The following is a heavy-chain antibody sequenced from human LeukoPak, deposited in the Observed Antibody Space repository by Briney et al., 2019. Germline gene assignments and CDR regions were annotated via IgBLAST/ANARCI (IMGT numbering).Heavy chain of an antibody. CDR3: ARLDGYCSGGSCYSDIDYYYGMDV. D-gene: IGHD2-15*01. Sequence: SETLSLTCTVSGDPISANTYYWAWIRQPPGKGLEWIGYIYYSGSTNYNPFLKSRVTISVDTSKNQFSLKLSSVTAADTAVYYCARLDGYCSGGSCYSDIDYYYGMDVWGQGTTVTVSS. V-gene: IGHV4-61*05. J-gene: IGHJ6*02. CDR2: IYYSGST. CDR1: GDPISANTYY.